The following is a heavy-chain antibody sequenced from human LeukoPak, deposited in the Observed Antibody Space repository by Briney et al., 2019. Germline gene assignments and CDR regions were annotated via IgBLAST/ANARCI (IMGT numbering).Heavy chain of an antibody. D-gene: IGHD3-22*01. J-gene: IGHJ4*02. V-gene: IGHV3-23*01. Sequence: PGVSLRLSCAASGFTFSSYAMSWVRQAPGKGLEWVSAISGSGGSTYYADSVKGRFTISRDNSKNTLYLQMNSLRAEDTAVYYCAQVPPPMHSSGYYYDYWGQGTLVTVSS. CDR3: AQVPPPMHSSGYYYDY. CDR2: ISGSGGST. CDR1: GFTFSSYA.